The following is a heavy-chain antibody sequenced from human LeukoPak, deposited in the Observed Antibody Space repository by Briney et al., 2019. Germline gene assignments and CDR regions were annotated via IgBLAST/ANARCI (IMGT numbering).Heavy chain of an antibody. CDR2: IWYDGSNK. D-gene: IGHD5-18*01. Sequence: GGSLRLSCAASGLTFSGYDMHWVRQAPGKGLEWVAVIWYDGSNKYYADSVKGRFTISRDNSKNTLYLQMNSLRAEDTAVYYCARDSADTAMDYWGQGTLVTVSS. V-gene: IGHV3-33*08. J-gene: IGHJ4*02. CDR3: ARDSADTAMDY. CDR1: GLTFSGYD.